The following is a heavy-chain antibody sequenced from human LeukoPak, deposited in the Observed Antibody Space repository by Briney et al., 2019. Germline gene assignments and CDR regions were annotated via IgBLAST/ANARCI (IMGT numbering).Heavy chain of an antibody. CDR1: GFTFSSYA. CDR2: IPYDGSNK. D-gene: IGHD2-2*01. V-gene: IGHV3-30-3*01. Sequence: GGSLRLSCAASGFTFSSYAMHWVRQAPGKGLEWVAVIPYDGSNKYYADSVKGRFTISRDNSKNTLYLQMNSLRAEDTAVYYCARAHCSSTSCYHYGMDVWGQGTTVTVSS. J-gene: IGHJ6*02. CDR3: ARAHCSSTSCYHYGMDV.